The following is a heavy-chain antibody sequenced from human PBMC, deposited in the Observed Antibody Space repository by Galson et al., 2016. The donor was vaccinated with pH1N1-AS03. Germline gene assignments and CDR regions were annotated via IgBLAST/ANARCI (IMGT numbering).Heavy chain of an antibody. J-gene: IGHJ6*02. CDR3: ATGLSVAGTPYEYYGVGV. CDR2: FDPEDGEA. V-gene: IGHV1-24*01. D-gene: IGHD6-19*01. Sequence: SVKVSCKVSGYTLTELSMHWVRQGPGKGLEWMGGFDPEDGEAIYAQKFQGRVTLTVDTSTDTAYMEVSRLKSEDPAVYYCATGLSVAGTPYEYYGVGVWGQGTTVIVSS. CDR1: GYTLTELS.